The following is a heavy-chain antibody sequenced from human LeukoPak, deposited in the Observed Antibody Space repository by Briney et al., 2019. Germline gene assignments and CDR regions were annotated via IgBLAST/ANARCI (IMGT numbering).Heavy chain of an antibody. V-gene: IGHV4-34*01. J-gene: IGHJ4*02. D-gene: IGHD4-17*01. Sequence: SETLSLTCAVYGGSFSGYYWSWISQPPGKGLEWIGEINHSGSTNYNPSLKSRVTISVDTSKNQFSVKLTSMIGSDTAVYYCVRKTTVTTGDYWGQGTLVTVSS. CDR1: GGSFSGYY. CDR2: INHSGST. CDR3: VRKTTVTTGDY.